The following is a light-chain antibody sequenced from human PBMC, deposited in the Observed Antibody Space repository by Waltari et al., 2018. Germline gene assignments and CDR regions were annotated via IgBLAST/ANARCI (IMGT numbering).Light chain of an antibody. V-gene: IGKV3-15*01. J-gene: IGKJ1*01. CDR3: QQYNDWPPR. Sequence: EIVMTQSPGTLSVSPGARATLSCRASQSVGRKLAWYQQTPGQAPRLLISGASTRATGVPAKFSGSGSGTEFTLSISSLQSEDFAVYYCQQYNDWPPRFGQGTKVEVK. CDR2: GAS. CDR1: QSVGRK.